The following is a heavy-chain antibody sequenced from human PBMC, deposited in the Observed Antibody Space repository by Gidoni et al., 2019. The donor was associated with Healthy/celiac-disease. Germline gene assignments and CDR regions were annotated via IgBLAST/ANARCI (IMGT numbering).Heavy chain of an antibody. CDR1: GFTFSNYG. V-gene: IGHV3-30*02. CDR3: ARNRSSAFDS. CDR2: IRYDGSIK. D-gene: IGHD6-13*01. J-gene: IGHJ5*01. Sequence: QVQLVESGGGVVQPGGSLRLSCAASGFTFSNYGMVWVRQAPGKGLEGVAFIRYDGSIKYYGDSVKGRFTISRDNSKNTLYLQMNNLRSEDTAVYYCARNRSSAFDSWGQGTLVTVSS.